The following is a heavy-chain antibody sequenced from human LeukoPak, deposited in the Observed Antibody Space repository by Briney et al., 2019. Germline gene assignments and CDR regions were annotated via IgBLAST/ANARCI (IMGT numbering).Heavy chain of an antibody. CDR3: ARDHYGDYGFGY. J-gene: IGHJ4*02. D-gene: IGHD4-17*01. CDR2: IGTSSSYI. V-gene: IGHV3-21*01. Sequence: GGSLRLSCAASGFTFSSYTMNWVRQAPGKGLEWVSSIGTSSSYIYYADSVKGRFTISRDNAKNSLYLQMNSLRAEDTAVYFCARDHYGDYGFGYWGQGTLVTVSS. CDR1: GFTFSSYT.